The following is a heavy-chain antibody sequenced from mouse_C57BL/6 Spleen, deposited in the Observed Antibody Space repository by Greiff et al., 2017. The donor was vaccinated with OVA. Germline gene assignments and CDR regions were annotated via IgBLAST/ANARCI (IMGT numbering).Heavy chain of an antibody. J-gene: IGHJ2*01. D-gene: IGHD2-5*01. V-gene: IGHV8-8*01. Sequence: QVTLKVSGPGILQPSQTLSLTCSFSGFSLSTFGMGVGWIRQPSGKGLEWLAHIWWDDDKYYNPALKSRLTISKDTSKKQVFLKIANVDTADTSTYYCARIAVYSNPSTPYYLDYWGQGTTLTVSS. CDR1: GFSLSTFGMG. CDR2: IWWDDDK. CDR3: ARIAVYSNPSTPYYLDY.